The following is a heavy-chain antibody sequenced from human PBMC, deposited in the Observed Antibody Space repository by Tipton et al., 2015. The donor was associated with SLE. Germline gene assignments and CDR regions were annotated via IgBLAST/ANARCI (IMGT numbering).Heavy chain of an antibody. Sequence: RSLRLSCAASGFTFRAYGTHWVRQAPGKGLEWVAFIWYDGSNKYYADSVKGRFTVSKDISKNTLSLQMNSLRVDDTAVYYCARSRGGLVESHFMDVWGKGTTVTVSS. CDR1: GFTFRAYG. J-gene: IGHJ6*03. CDR3: ARSRGGLVESHFMDV. D-gene: IGHD2-8*02. V-gene: IGHV3-33*01. CDR2: IWYDGSNK.